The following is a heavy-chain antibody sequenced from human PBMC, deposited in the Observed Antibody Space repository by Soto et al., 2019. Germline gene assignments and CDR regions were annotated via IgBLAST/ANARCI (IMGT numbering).Heavy chain of an antibody. Sequence: QVQLVESGGGVVQPGRSLRLSCAASGFTFSSYGMHWVRQAPGKGLEWVAVISYDGSNKYYADSVKGRFTISRDNSKNTLYLQMNSLRAEDTAVYYCAKGVVVATIVPDYYYYYGMDVWGQGTTVTVSS. V-gene: IGHV3-30*18. CDR1: GFTFSSYG. D-gene: IGHD5-12*01. CDR2: ISYDGSNK. CDR3: AKGVVVATIVPDYYYYYGMDV. J-gene: IGHJ6*02.